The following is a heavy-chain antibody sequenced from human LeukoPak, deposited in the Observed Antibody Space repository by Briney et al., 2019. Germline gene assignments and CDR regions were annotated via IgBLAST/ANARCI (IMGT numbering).Heavy chain of an antibody. Sequence: SETLSLTCAVSGYSINSDYYWGWIRQPPGKGLEWIGTIYHSGSTYYNPSLKSRVTISVDTSKNQFSLKLSSVTAADTAVYYCARENSSGYYYVDYWGQGTLVTVSS. CDR1: GYSINSDYY. D-gene: IGHD3-22*01. CDR3: ARENSSGYYYVDY. V-gene: IGHV4-38-2*02. CDR2: IYHSGST. J-gene: IGHJ4*02.